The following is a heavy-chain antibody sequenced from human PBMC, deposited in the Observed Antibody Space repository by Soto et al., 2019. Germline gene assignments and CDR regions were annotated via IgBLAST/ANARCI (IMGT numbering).Heavy chain of an antibody. CDR1: GDSISSGDYY. V-gene: IGHV4-31*11. D-gene: IGHD3-10*01. Sequence: QVQLQASGPGLVKPSQTLSLTCAVSGDSISSGDYYWSWIRQHPGKGLEWIGNIYYSGNTYYNPSLSSRITMSVDTSKTQFSLRLSSVTAADTALYYCARGRWFGELYEDYWGQGTLVTVSS. J-gene: IGHJ4*02. CDR2: IYYSGNT. CDR3: ARGRWFGELYEDY.